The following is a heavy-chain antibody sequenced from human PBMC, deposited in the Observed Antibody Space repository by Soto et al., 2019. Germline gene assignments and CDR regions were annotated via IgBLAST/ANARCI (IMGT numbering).Heavy chain of an antibody. CDR3: ARAKSSGWYASWFDP. V-gene: IGHV1-3*01. Sequence: AASVKVSCKASGYTFTSYAMHWVRQAPGQRLEWMGWINAGNGNTKYSQKFQGRVTITRDTSASTAYMELSSLRSEDTAVYYCARAKSSGWYASWFDPWGQGTLVTVSS. J-gene: IGHJ5*02. CDR1: GYTFTSYA. CDR2: INAGNGNT. D-gene: IGHD6-19*01.